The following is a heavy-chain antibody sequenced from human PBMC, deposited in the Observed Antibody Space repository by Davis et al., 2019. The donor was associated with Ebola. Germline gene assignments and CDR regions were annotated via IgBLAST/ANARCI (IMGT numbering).Heavy chain of an antibody. CDR3: IALSSRQNRIFSAS. CDR2: IKTTSSGTAA. D-gene: IGHD6-6*01. Sequence: ESLKISCAASGFDFEKTWMSWVRQAPGKGLEWVGRIKTTSSGTAADYAAPVKGRFTISRDDSKNMVYLQMNTLGTEDTAVYYCIALSSRQNRIFSASWGRGTLVTVSS. CDR1: GFDFEKTW. J-gene: IGHJ5*02. V-gene: IGHV3-15*01.